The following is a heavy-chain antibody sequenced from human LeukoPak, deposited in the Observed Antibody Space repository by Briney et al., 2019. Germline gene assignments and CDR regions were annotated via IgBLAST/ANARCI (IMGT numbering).Heavy chain of an antibody. CDR2: IVVGRGNT. J-gene: IGHJ6*02. CDR1: GFTFTSSA. CDR3: AAEVQLEGVSYYYYGMDV. D-gene: IGHD1-1*01. Sequence: TVKVSCKASGFTFTSSAVQWVRQARGQRLEGIGWIVVGRGNTNYAQKFQERVTITRDMSTSTAYMELSSLRSEDTAVYYCAAEVQLEGVSYYYYGMDVWGQGTTVTVSS. V-gene: IGHV1-58*01.